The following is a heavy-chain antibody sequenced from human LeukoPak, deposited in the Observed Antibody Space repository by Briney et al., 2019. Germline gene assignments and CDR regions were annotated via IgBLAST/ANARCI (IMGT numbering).Heavy chain of an antibody. CDR2: IYYSGST. V-gene: IGHV4-39*01. CDR3: ARGRCSSTACYYFDY. Sequence: SETLSLTCTVSGGSISSSSYYWGWIRQPPGKGLEWIGSIYYSGSTYYNPSLKSRVTISVDTSKNQFSLKLSSVTAADTAVYYRARGRCSSTACYYFDYWGQGTLVTVSS. CDR1: GGSISSSSYY. D-gene: IGHD2-2*01. J-gene: IGHJ4*02.